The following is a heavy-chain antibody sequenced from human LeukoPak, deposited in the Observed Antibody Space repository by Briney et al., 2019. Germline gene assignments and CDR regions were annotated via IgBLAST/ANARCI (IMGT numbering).Heavy chain of an antibody. CDR1: GYTFTSYA. V-gene: IGHV1-2*02. Sequence: ASVKVSCKAPGYTFTSYAMNWVRQAPGQGLQWMGWINPNSGDTNYAQNSQGRVTMTRDTSISTAYMELSRLRSDDTAVFYCARVYYYASGRLDSWGQGTLITVSS. D-gene: IGHD3-10*01. CDR2: INPNSGDT. J-gene: IGHJ4*02. CDR3: ARVYYYASGRLDS.